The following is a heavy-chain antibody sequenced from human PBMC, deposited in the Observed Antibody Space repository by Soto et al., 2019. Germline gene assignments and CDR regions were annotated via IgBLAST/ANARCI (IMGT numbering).Heavy chain of an antibody. CDR3: ARGGGSPYHNHDFDF. V-gene: IGHV4-59*01. CDR1: GASITQYY. Sequence: PSETLSLTCTVSGASITQYYWNWIRQSPGKGLEWIVSVSSTGSTVYNPSLTSRVTVSLDTSKNQFSLTLNSVTAADTAVYYCARGGGSPYHNHDFDFWGQGTLVTVSS. D-gene: IGHD3-10*01. J-gene: IGHJ4*02. CDR2: VSSTGST.